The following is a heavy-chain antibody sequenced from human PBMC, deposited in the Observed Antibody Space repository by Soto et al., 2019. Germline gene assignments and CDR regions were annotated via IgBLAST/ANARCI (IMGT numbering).Heavy chain of an antibody. Sequence: QVQLQESGPGLVKPSETLSLTCTVSGASISNAYWSWIRQAAGKRLEWIGRIHSSGTFNYKPSLKSRFSISRDTSKNQISLKLSSVTAADTAVYYCARDNIVSKGYGMDVWGQGTTVTVSS. CDR3: ARDNIVSKGYGMDV. CDR2: IHSSGTF. V-gene: IGHV4-4*07. CDR1: GASISNAY. J-gene: IGHJ6*02. D-gene: IGHD5-12*01.